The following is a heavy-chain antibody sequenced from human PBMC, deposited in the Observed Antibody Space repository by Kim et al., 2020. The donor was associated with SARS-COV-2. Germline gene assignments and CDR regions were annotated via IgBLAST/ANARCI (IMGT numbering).Heavy chain of an antibody. D-gene: IGHD3-10*01. CDR1: GGSISSSSYY. CDR2: IYYSGST. V-gene: IGHV4-39*01. Sequence: SETLSLTCTVSGGSISSSSYYWGWIRQPPRKGLEWIGSIYYSGSTYYNPSLKSRVTISVDTSKNQFSLKLSSVTAADTAVYYCAITMVRGPVVDPWGQGTLVTVSS. J-gene: IGHJ5*02. CDR3: AITMVRGPVVDP.